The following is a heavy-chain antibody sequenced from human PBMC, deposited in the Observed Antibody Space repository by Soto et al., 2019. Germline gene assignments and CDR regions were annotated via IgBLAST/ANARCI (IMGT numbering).Heavy chain of an antibody. CDR3: ARHPSDFWFDP. J-gene: IGHJ5*02. Sequence: SETLSLTCSVSGGSISSGSYFWGWIRQPPGKGLEWIGSIYYSGSTYYNPSLKSRVTVSVDTSKNQFSLKLSSVTAADTAVYYCARHPSDFWFDPWGQGTLVTVSS. CDR1: GGSISSGSYF. D-gene: IGHD2-21*02. V-gene: IGHV4-39*01. CDR2: IYYSGST.